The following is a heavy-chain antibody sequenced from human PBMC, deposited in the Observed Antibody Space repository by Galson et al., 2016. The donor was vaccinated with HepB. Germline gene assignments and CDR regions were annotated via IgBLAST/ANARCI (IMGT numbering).Heavy chain of an antibody. Sequence: SLRLSCAASGFSFSSFPMNWVRQAPGKGLEWVAHISTGGSTIYYADSVKGRFTISRDNAKDSLYLQMNSLRDEDTAAYYCATPTLIPPVWGQGIMVTVSS. D-gene: IGHD4-17*01. CDR3: ATPTLIPPV. V-gene: IGHV3-48*02. CDR1: GFSFSSFP. CDR2: ISTGGSTI. J-gene: IGHJ3*01.